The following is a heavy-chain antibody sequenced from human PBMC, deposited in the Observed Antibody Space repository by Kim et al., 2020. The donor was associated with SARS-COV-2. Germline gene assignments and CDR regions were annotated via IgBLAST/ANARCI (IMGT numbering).Heavy chain of an antibody. J-gene: IGHJ5*02. CDR3: AGAPTSNFGWFDP. CDR2: INPSGGST. D-gene: IGHD4-4*01. Sequence: ASVKVSCKASGYTFTSYYMHWVRQAPGQGLEWMGIINPSGGSTSYAQKFQGRVTMTRDTSTSTVYMELSSLRSEDTAVYYCAGAPTSNFGWFDPWGQGTLVTVSS. CDR1: GYTFTSYY. V-gene: IGHV1-46*01.